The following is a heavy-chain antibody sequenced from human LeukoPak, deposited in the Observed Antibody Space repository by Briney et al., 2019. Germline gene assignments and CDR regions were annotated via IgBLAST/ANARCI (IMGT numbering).Heavy chain of an antibody. D-gene: IGHD2-15*01. V-gene: IGHV3-64*04. J-gene: IGHJ4*02. CDR3: ARISDCSGGSCYSRNY. CDR2: ISTNGGST. CDR1: GFTFSNYA. Sequence: GGSLRLSCAASGFTFSNYAMHWVRQAPGKGLEYVSGISTNGGSTYYADSVKGRFTISRDNAKNSLYLQMNSLRAEDTAVYYCARISDCSGGSCYSRNYWGQGTLVTVSS.